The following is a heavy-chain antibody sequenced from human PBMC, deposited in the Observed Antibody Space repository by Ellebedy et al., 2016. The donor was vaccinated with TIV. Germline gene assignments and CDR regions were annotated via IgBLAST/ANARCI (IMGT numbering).Heavy chain of an antibody. D-gene: IGHD3-10*01. CDR2: IRSKGSGGTT. J-gene: IGHJ4*01. CDR3: ERGGGY. CDR1: GFTFGDYT. Sequence: GGSLRLSXTASGFTFGDYTMSWFRQAPGKGLEWVSFIRSKGSGGTTEYAASVKGRFTISRDDSKSIAFLQMDSLKSEDTGVYYCERGGGYWGHGTLVTVSS. V-gene: IGHV3-49*03.